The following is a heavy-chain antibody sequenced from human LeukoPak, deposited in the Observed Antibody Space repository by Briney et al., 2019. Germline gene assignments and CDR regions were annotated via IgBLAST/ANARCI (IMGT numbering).Heavy chain of an antibody. CDR2: MKNKANSYTI. CDR3: ARVRYFDFWNDY. Sequence: GGSLRLSCAASGFSFSDYYMDWVRQAPGKGLEWVGRMKNKANSYTIQYAASVKGRCTISRDDSKNSLYLQMNSLKTEDTAVYYCARVRYFDFWNDYWGQGTLVTVSS. J-gene: IGHJ4*02. V-gene: IGHV3-72*01. CDR1: GFSFSDYY. D-gene: IGHD3-3*01.